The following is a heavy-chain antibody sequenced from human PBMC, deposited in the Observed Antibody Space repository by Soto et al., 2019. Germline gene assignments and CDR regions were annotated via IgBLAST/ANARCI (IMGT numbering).Heavy chain of an antibody. J-gene: IGHJ6*02. V-gene: IGHV3-66*01. Sequence: GASLKISCAASGFTFSSYGMHWVRQAPGKGLEWISIIYSAGNTYYADSVKGRFTISRDNSKNTLYLQMNSLGAEDTAVYYCARDFVVGGPTINYYYGMDVWGQGTTVTVSS. CDR1: GFTFSSYG. CDR2: IYSAGNT. CDR3: ARDFVVGGPTINYYYGMDV. D-gene: IGHD1-26*01.